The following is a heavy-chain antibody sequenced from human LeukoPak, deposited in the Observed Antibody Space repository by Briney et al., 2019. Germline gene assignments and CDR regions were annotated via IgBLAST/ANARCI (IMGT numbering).Heavy chain of an antibody. CDR3: TRSSGTYNWFDP. J-gene: IGHJ5*02. Sequence: GGSLKLSCAASGFTFSGSAIHWVRQSSGKGLEWVGHIDKKDKGYATETAYAASVKDRFTISRDDSINTAYLQMKSLNTEDTALYYCTRSSGTYNWFDPWGQGTLVTVSS. CDR1: GFTFSGSA. V-gene: IGHV3-73*01. D-gene: IGHD1-26*01. CDR2: IDKKDKGYATET.